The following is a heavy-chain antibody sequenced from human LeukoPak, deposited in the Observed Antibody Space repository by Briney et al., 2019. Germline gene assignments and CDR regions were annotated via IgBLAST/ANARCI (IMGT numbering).Heavy chain of an antibody. D-gene: IGHD6-19*01. J-gene: IGHJ4*02. CDR1: GGSISSGGYY. CDR3: ARSGYSSGWVDY. CDR2: IYYSGST. V-gene: IGHV4-31*03. Sequence: SETLSLTCTVSGGSISSGGYYWSWIRQPPPKGLEWIGYIYYSGSTYYNPSLKSRVTISVDTSKNQFSLKLSSVTAADTAVYYCARSGYSSGWVDYWGQGTLVTVSS.